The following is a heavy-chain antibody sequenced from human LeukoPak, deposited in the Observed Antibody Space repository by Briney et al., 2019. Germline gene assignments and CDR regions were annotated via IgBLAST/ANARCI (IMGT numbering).Heavy chain of an antibody. CDR1: GGSISSYY. CDR2: IYYIGGT. CDR3: ARVVATIANWFDP. D-gene: IGHD5-12*01. V-gene: IGHV4-59*01. J-gene: IGHJ5*02. Sequence: HSETLSLTCTVSGGSISSYYWSCIRQPPGKGLECSGYIYYIGGTNYNPSLKSRVNISVDTSKNQFSLKLRSVTAADTAVYYCARVVATIANWFDPWGQGTLVTVYS.